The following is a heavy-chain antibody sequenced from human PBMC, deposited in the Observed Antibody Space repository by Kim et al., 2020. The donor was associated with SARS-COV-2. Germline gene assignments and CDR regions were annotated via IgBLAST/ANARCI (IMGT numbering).Heavy chain of an antibody. Sequence: SETLSLTCTVSGGSISSSSYYWGWIRQPPGKGLEWIGSIYYSGSTYYNPSLKSRVTISVDTSKNQFSLKLSSVTAADTAVYYCARLSWIQLWLRPVEYYFDYWGQGTLVTVSS. CDR2: IYYSGST. D-gene: IGHD5-18*01. CDR3: ARLSWIQLWLRPVEYYFDY. J-gene: IGHJ4*02. V-gene: IGHV4-39*07. CDR1: GGSISSSSYY.